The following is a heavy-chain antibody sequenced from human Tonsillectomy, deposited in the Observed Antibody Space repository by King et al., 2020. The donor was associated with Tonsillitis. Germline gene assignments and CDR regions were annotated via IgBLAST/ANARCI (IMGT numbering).Heavy chain of an antibody. V-gene: IGHV4-59*01. D-gene: IGHD3-3*01. J-gene: IGHJ6*02. Sequence: QLQESGPGLVKPSETLSLTCTVSGGSISSYYWSWIRQPPGKGLEWIGYIYYSGSTNYNPSLKSRVTISVDTSKNQFSLKLSSVTAADTAVYYCARAPPYSDFWGVYYPQYYYYGMDVGGQGTTVTVS. CDR2: IYYSGST. CDR1: GGSISSYY. CDR3: ARAPPYSDFWGVYYPQYYYYGMDV.